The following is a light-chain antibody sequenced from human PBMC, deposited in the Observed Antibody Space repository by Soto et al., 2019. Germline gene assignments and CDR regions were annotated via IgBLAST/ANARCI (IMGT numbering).Light chain of an antibody. CDR2: GAS. Sequence: EVVLTQSPGTLSLSPGERATLSCRASQSVYSNSLAWYQHKPGQAPRLLISGASSRATGIPHRFSGSGSGTDFTLTISRLEPEDFAVYYCQQYGSSPLTFVGGTKVEIK. J-gene: IGKJ4*01. V-gene: IGKV3-20*01. CDR3: QQYGSSPLT. CDR1: QSVYSNS.